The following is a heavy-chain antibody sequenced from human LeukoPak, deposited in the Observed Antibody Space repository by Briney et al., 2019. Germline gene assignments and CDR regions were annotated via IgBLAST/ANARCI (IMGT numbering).Heavy chain of an antibody. CDR2: IYYSGST. J-gene: IGHJ4*02. Sequence: NPSETLSLTCTVSGGSISSSSYYWSWIRQPLGKGLEWIGYIYYSGSTSYNPSLKSRVTISVDTSKNQFSLKLSSVTAADTAVYYCARHYDTSAYSFDHWGQGTLVTVSS. V-gene: IGHV4-61*01. D-gene: IGHD3-22*01. CDR1: GGSISSSSYY. CDR3: ARHYDTSAYSFDH.